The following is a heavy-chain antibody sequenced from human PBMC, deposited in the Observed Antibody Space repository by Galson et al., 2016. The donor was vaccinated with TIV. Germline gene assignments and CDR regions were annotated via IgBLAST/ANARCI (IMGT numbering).Heavy chain of an antibody. CDR1: GFSLSTSGLC. CDR2: IDWDGDT. Sequence: PALVKPTQTLRLTCTFSGFSLSTSGLCVTWIRQSPGKALEWLALIDWDGDTHYSESLKTRLTISKDTSEDQVVLTMTNMDPMDTATYYCARIGAYGDYIRGPLDYWGQGTPVTVSS. CDR3: ARIGAYGDYIRGPLDY. V-gene: IGHV2-70*13. D-gene: IGHD4-17*01. J-gene: IGHJ4*02.